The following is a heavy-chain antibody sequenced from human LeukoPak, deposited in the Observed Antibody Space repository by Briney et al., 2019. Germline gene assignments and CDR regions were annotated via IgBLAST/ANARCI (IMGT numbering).Heavy chain of an antibody. Sequence: GGSLRLSCAVSGFTFSDHYMDWVRQAPGKGLEWVGLTRNKANRYTTEYAASVKGRFTISRDDSKNSLYLQMNILKIEATAVYYCARVARPAQPFDYWGQGTLVTVSS. CDR1: GFTFSDHY. V-gene: IGHV3-72*01. CDR2: TRNKANRYTT. CDR3: ARVARPAQPFDY. J-gene: IGHJ4*02.